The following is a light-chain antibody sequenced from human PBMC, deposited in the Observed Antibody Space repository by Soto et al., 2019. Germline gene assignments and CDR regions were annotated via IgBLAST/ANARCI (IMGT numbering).Light chain of an antibody. CDR1: QSIGNS. CDR2: DAF. Sequence: TVLTQSPATLSLSPGERATLSCKASQSIGNSLGWFQQKPGQAPRLLIDDAFNRATGIPARFTGSGSGSDFTLTICSIVPEDFGVYYRRQRYNWPLTFGGGTKVEIK. V-gene: IGKV3-11*01. J-gene: IGKJ4*01. CDR3: RQRYNWPLT.